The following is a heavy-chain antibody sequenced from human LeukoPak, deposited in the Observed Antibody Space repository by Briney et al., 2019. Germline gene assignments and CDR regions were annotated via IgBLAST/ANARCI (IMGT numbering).Heavy chain of an antibody. J-gene: IGHJ4*02. CDR2: IIPIFGTA. D-gene: IGHD6-6*01. Sequence: SVKVSCKASGGTFSSYAISWVRQAPGQGLEWMGGIIPIFGTANYAQKFQGRVTITADESTSTAYMELSSLRSEDTAVYYCARVRNEYSSSADYWGQGTLVTVSS. V-gene: IGHV1-69*13. CDR1: GGTFSSYA. CDR3: ARVRNEYSSSADY.